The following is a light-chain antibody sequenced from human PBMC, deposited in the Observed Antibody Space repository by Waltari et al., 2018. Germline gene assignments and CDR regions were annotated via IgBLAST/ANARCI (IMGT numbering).Light chain of an antibody. CDR2: DKN. CDR1: SLRNYY. V-gene: IGLV3-19*01. Sequence: SSELTQDPAVPVALGQTVRITCQGDSLRNYYATWYQQKPGQAPILVIYDKNNRPSGIPDRFSGSTSGNTASLTITGAQAEDEADYYCNSRDSSGNLVVFGGGTKLTVL. CDR3: NSRDSSGNLVV. J-gene: IGLJ3*02.